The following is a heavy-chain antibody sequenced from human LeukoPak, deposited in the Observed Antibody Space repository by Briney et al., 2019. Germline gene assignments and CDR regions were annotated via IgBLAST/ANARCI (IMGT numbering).Heavy chain of an antibody. CDR3: ATSSSGWDHFDY. CDR2: ISGSGGST. Sequence: GGSLRPSGAPPGSTFTSIAISWVRQPQGKGLDWVSAISGSGGSTYYADSVKGRFTISRDNSKNTLYLQMNSLRAEDTAVYYGATSSSGWDHFDYWGQGTLVTVSS. V-gene: IGHV3-23*01. D-gene: IGHD6-19*01. J-gene: IGHJ4*02. CDR1: GSTFTSIA.